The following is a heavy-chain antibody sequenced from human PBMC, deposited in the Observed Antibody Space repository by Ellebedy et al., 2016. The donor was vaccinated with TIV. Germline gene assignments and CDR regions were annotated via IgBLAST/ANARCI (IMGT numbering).Heavy chain of an antibody. CDR2: ISGSGGST. Sequence: GESLKISCAASGFTFSSYAMSWVRQAPGKGLEWVSAISGSGGSTYYADSVKGRFTISRDNSKNTLYLQMNSLRAEDTAVYYCAKDLGYSSGWFEYYFDYWGQGTLVTVSS. CDR3: AKDLGYSSGWFEYYFDY. CDR1: GFTFSSYA. V-gene: IGHV3-23*01. D-gene: IGHD6-19*01. J-gene: IGHJ4*02.